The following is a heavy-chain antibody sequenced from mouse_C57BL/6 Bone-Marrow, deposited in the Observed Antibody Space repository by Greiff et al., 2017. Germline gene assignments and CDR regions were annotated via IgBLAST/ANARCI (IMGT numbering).Heavy chain of an antibody. CDR2: IDPSDSET. V-gene: IGHV1-52*01. CDR1: GYTFTSYW. Sequence: QVQLQPGAELVRPGSSVKLSCKASGYTFTSYWMHWVKQRPIQGLEWIGNIDPSDSETHYNQKFKDKATLTVDKSSSTAYMQLSSLTSEDSAVYYCARGGGYDADYWGQGTTLTVSS. J-gene: IGHJ2*01. D-gene: IGHD2-2*01. CDR3: ARGGGYDADY.